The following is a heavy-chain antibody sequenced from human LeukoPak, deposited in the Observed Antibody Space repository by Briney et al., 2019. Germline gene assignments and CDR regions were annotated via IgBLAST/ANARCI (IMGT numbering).Heavy chain of an antibody. D-gene: IGHD4-11*01. CDR1: GFTFSSYA. J-gene: IGHJ6*02. Sequence: PGGSLRLSCAASGFTFSSYAMSWVRQAPGKGLEWVSAISGSGGSTYYADSVKGRFTISRDNSKNTLYLQMNSLRAEDTAVYYCAKDHYSRTEYYYYGMDVWGQGTTVTVSS. V-gene: IGHV3-23*01. CDR3: AKDHYSRTEYYYYGMDV. CDR2: ISGSGGST.